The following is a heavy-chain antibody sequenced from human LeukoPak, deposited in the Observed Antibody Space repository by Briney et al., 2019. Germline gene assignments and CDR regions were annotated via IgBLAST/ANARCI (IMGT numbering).Heavy chain of an antibody. CDR3: AKVYYYGSESDLYFDY. V-gene: IGHV3-30*02. CDR1: GFTSSSNG. D-gene: IGHD3-10*01. CDR2: IRYDGSNK. J-gene: IGHJ4*02. Sequence: GGSLRLSVLASGFTSSSNGMHGFGQPPAKGRDGLAFIRYDGSNKYYADSVKGRFTISRDNSKNTLYLQMNSLRAEDTAVYYCAKVYYYGSESDLYFDYWGQGTLVTVSS.